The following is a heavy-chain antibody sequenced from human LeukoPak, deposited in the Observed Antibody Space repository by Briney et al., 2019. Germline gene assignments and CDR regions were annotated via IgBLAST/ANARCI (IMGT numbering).Heavy chain of an antibody. D-gene: IGHD3-22*01. Sequence: SVKVSCKASGYTFTGYYMHWVRQAPGQGLEWMGWINPNSGGTNYAQKFQGRVTMTRDTSISTAYMELSGLRSDDTAVYYCASPGYYDSSGYYYRTPLDAFDIWGQGTMVTVSS. CDR1: GYTFTGYY. V-gene: IGHV1-2*02. CDR3: ASPGYYDSSGYYYRTPLDAFDI. CDR2: INPNSGGT. J-gene: IGHJ3*02.